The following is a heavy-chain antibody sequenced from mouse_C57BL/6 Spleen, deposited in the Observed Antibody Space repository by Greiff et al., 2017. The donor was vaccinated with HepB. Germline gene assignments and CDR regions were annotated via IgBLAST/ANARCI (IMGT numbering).Heavy chain of an antibody. Sequence: VKLQQSGAELVKPGASVKISCKASGYAFSSYWMNWVKQRPGKGLEWIGQIYPGDGDTNYNGKFKGKATLTADKSSSTAYMQLSSLTSEDSAVYYCASLYDGYYVFFDYWGQGTTLTVSS. V-gene: IGHV1-80*01. J-gene: IGHJ2*01. CDR2: IYPGDGDT. CDR1: GYAFSSYW. D-gene: IGHD2-3*01. CDR3: ASLYDGYYVFFDY.